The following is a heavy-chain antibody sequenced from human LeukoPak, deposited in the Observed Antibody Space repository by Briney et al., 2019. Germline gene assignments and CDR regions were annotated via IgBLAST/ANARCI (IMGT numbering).Heavy chain of an antibody. V-gene: IGHV3-43*02. CDR1: GFIFSDYN. Sequence: GGSLRLSCAASGFIFSDYNTHWVRQVPGKGLEWVSIISGDGGRTSYADSVKGRVTISRDNSKNSLYLQMNSLRTEDTAFYYCAKDVSGSIDSWGQGTLVTVSS. CDR3: AKDVSGSIDS. CDR2: ISGDGGRT. J-gene: IGHJ4*02. D-gene: IGHD5/OR15-5a*01.